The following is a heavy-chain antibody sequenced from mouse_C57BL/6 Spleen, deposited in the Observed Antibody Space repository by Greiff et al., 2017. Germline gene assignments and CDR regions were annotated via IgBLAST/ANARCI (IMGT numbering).Heavy chain of an antibody. CDR2: ISSGGSYT. V-gene: IGHV5-6*02. J-gene: IGHJ2*01. D-gene: IGHD2-1*01. Sequence: DVMLVESGGDLVKPGGSLKLSCAASGFTFSSYGMSWVRQTPDKRLEWVATISSGGSYTYYPDSVKGRFTISRDNAKNTLYLQMSSLKSEDTAMYYCARTYGNYDYFDYWGQGTTLTVSS. CDR3: ARTYGNYDYFDY. CDR1: GFTFSSYG.